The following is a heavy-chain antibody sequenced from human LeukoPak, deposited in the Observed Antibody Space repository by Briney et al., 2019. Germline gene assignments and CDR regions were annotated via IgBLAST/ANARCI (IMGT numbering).Heavy chain of an antibody. CDR2: MWSGRSDK. J-gene: IGHJ4*02. Sequence: PGGSLRLSCTTSGFTFSDHGMHWVRQAPGKGLEWVAVMWSGRSDKYYADSVKGRFTISRDNSKNTLYLQMSSLRAEDTAVYFCVKDEGRFGESPDFWGQGTLVTVSS. V-gene: IGHV3-33*03. CDR1: GFTFSDHG. D-gene: IGHD3-10*01. CDR3: VKDEGRFGESPDF.